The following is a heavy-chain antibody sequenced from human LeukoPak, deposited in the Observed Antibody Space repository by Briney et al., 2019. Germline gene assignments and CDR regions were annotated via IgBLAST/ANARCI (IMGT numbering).Heavy chain of an antibody. CDR1: GYTFTSYD. Sequence: GASVKVSCKASGYTFTSYDINWVRQAPGQGLEWMGWINPNSGGTNYAQKFQGRVTMTRDTSISTAYMELSRLRSDDTAVYYCARESVWAMVTAPDYWGQGTLVTVSS. V-gene: IGHV1-2*02. CDR3: ARESVWAMVTAPDY. D-gene: IGHD5-18*01. J-gene: IGHJ4*02. CDR2: INPNSGGT.